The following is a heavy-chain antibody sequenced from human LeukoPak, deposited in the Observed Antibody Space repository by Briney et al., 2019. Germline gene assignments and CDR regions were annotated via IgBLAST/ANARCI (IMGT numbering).Heavy chain of an antibody. CDR3: ARQELDCRSTSCWGDWFDP. Sequence: GESLKISCKGSGYSFTSYWIGWVRQMPGKGLEWMGIIYPGDSDTRYSPSFQGQVTISADKSISTAYLQWSSLKASDTAMYYCARQELDCRSTSCWGDWFDPWGQGTLVTVSS. CDR2: IYPGDSDT. V-gene: IGHV5-51*01. CDR1: GYSFTSYW. D-gene: IGHD2-2*01. J-gene: IGHJ5*02.